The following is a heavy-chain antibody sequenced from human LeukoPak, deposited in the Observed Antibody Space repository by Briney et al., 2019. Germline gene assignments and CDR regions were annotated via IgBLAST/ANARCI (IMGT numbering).Heavy chain of an antibody. CDR1: GYTFTSYD. CDR2: MNPNSGNT. Sequence: GASVKVSCKASGYTFTSYDINWVRQATGQGLEWMGWMNPNSGNTGYAQKFQGRVTVTRNTSISTAYMELSSLRSEDTAVCYCAIDDGSSGYKMFQHWGQGTLVTVSS. J-gene: IGHJ1*01. D-gene: IGHD3-22*01. CDR3: AIDDGSSGYKMFQH. V-gene: IGHV1-8*03.